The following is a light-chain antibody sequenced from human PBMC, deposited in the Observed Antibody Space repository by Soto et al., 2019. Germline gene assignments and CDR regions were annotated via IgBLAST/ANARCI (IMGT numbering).Light chain of an antibody. V-gene: IGLV1-47*01. Sequence: QCVLTEPPSASGTPVQGVTIFCSGSSSNIGSNYVYWYQQLPGTAPKLLIYRNNQRPSGVPDRFSGSKSGISASLTISGLRSEDEADYYCGACDDSLSCPYVFGTGTKVTVL. CDR3: GACDDSLSCPYV. CDR2: RNN. J-gene: IGLJ1*01. CDR1: SSNIGSNY.